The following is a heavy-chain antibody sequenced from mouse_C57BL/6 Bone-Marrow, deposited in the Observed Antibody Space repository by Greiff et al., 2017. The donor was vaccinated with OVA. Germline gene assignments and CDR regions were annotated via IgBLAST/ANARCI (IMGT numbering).Heavy chain of an antibody. J-gene: IGHJ2*01. V-gene: IGHV1-50*01. CDR1: GYTFTSYW. D-gene: IGHD2-1*01. CDR2: IDPSDSYT. Sequence: VQLKQPGAELVKPGASVKLSCKASGYTFTSYWMQWVKQRPGQGLEWIGEIDPSDSYTNYNQKFKGKATLTVDTSSSTAYMQLSSLTSEDSAVYYCARRSDYGNYEKTYFDYWGQGTTLTVSS. CDR3: ARRSDYGNYEKTYFDY.